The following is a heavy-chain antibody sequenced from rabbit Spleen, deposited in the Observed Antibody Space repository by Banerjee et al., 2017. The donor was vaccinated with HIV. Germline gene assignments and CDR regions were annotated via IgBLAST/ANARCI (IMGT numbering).Heavy chain of an antibody. V-gene: IGHV1S40*01. D-gene: IGHD1-1*01. CDR2: IDSGSSGFT. CDR1: GVSFSGDSY. Sequence: QSLEESGGDLVKPGASLTLTCIASGVSFSGDSYMCWVRQAPGKGLEWIACIDSGSSGFTYFANWANGRFTISKTSSTTVTLQMTSLTAADTATYFCARDTSSSFSSYGMDPWGPGTLVTVS. CDR3: ARDTSSSFSSYGMDP. J-gene: IGHJ6*02.